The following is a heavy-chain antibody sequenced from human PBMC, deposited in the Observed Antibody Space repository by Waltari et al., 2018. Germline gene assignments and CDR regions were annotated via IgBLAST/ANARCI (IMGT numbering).Heavy chain of an antibody. CDR3: ARDQGALPTASLLDY. D-gene: IGHD2-2*01. CDR1: GFILSNYA. J-gene: IGHJ4*02. V-gene: IGHV3-33*01. Sequence: QVQLVESGGGVVQPGRSLRLSCAASGFILSNYAMHWVRQAPGKGLEWVAIIWYDGSKKYYADSVKGRFTISRDNAKNTLFLQMNSLRAEDAAVYYCARDQGALPTASLLDYWGQGTLITVSS. CDR2: IWYDGSKK.